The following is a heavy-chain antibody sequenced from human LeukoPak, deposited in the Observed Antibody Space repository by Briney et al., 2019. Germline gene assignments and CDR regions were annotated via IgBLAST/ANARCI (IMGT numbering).Heavy chain of an antibody. D-gene: IGHD5-24*01. CDR1: SAAISRSY. CDR3: ARLPEGGYATSLGWLDP. J-gene: IGHJ5*02. V-gene: IGHV4-59*08. CDR2: ISYSGVS. Sequence: PSETLSLTCTVPSAAISRSYWIWIRRTPGKGLEWIGYISYSGVSTYNPSLGSRATISRDTSKNEVSLNLSSVTAADTAVYFCARLPEGGYATSLGWLDPWGQGTRVTVSS.